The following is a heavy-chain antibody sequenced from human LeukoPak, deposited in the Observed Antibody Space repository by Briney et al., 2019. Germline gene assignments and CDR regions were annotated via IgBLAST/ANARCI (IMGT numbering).Heavy chain of an antibody. V-gene: IGHV1-69*05. CDR1: GGTFSSYA. D-gene: IGHD3-22*01. CDR2: IIPIFGTA. CDR3: ARSYDSSGYLWLY. Sequence: ASVKVSCKASGGTFSSYAISWVRQAPGQGLEWMGGIIPIFGTANYAQKFQGRVTITTDESTSTAYMEPSSLRSEDTAVYYCARSYDSSGYLWLYWGQGTLVTVSS. J-gene: IGHJ4*02.